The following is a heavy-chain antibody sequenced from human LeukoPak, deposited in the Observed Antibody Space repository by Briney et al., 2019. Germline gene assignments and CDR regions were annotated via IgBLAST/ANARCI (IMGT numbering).Heavy chain of an antibody. V-gene: IGHV3-23*01. Sequence: GGSLRLSCAASGFTFSSYAMSWVRQAPGKGLEWVSAISGSGGSTYYADSVKGRFTISRDNSKNTLYLQMNSLRAEDTAVYYCAKEDYYGSGSYYERAIDFDYWGQGTLVTVSS. CDR1: GFTFSSYA. CDR2: ISGSGGST. J-gene: IGHJ4*02. D-gene: IGHD3-10*01. CDR3: AKEDYYGSGSYYERAIDFDY.